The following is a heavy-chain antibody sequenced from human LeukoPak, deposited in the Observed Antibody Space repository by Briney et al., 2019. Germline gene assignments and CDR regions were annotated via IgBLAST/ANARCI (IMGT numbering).Heavy chain of an antibody. J-gene: IGHJ4*02. D-gene: IGHD3/OR15-3a*01. CDR3: AREGDQWGLAPDYYFDY. V-gene: IGHV3-66*02. Sequence: GGSLRPSCAASGFTVSSNYMSWVRQAPGKGLEWVSVLYSDGSTYYADSVKGRFTISRDNSKNTLYLQMSSLRAEDTAVYYCAREGDQWGLAPDYYFDYWGQGTLVTVSS. CDR2: LYSDGST. CDR1: GFTVSSNY.